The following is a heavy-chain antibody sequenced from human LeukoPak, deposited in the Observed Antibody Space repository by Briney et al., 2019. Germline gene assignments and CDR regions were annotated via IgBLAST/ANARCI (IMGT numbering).Heavy chain of an antibody. CDR1: GGSIGRGSYY. CDR2: IYSSGNT. V-gene: IGHV4-61*02. J-gene: IGHJ3*02. Sequence: SQTLSLTCIVSGGSIGRGSYYWNWIRQPAGKGLEWIGRIYSSGNTKYNPSLKSRVTISIDTSKNQFSLKLSSVTAADTAMYYCGRDLSGSDAFNIWGQGTMVTVSS. CDR3: GRDLSGSDAFNI.